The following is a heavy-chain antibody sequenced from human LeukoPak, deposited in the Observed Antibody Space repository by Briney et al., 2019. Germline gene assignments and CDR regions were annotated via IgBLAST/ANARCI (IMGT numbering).Heavy chain of an antibody. CDR1: GYTFTGYY. V-gene: IGHV1-46*01. CDR3: ARAQRSESGWKTGDDAFDI. J-gene: IGHJ3*02. D-gene: IGHD6-19*01. CDR2: INPSGGST. Sequence: ASVKVSCKASGYTFTGYYMHWVRQAPGQGLEWMGIINPSGGSTSYAQKFQGRVTMTRDMSTSTVYMELSSLRSEDTAVYYCARAQRSESGWKTGDDAFDIWGQGTMVTVSS.